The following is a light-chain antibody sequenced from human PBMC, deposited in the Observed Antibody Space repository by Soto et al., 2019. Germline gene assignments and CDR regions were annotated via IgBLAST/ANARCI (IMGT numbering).Light chain of an antibody. V-gene: IGKV1-27*01. CDR1: QTISSW. Sequence: DIQMTQSPSALSTSVGDRVTITCRASQTISSWLAWYQHKPGKVPNLLIYAASTLQSGVPSRFSGGGSGTDFTLTISSLQHEDVATYYCQKYNSAPRTFGQGTKVDIK. CDR3: QKYNSAPRT. CDR2: AAS. J-gene: IGKJ1*01.